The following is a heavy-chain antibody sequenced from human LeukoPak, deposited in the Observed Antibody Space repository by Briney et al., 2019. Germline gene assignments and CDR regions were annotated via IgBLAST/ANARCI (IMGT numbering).Heavy chain of an antibody. CDR1: GFTFSTYG. J-gene: IGHJ6*03. D-gene: IGHD1-14*01. V-gene: IGHV3-30*02. CDR3: AKDSTGNWNYYYYMDV. CDR2: IQSDGSNK. Sequence: PGGSLRLSCAASGFTFSTYGMHWVRQAPGKGLGWVAFIQSDGSNKYEDSVKGRFTISRDNSKNTLYLQMNSLRPEDTAIYYCAKDSTGNWNYYYYMDVWGKGTTVTVSS.